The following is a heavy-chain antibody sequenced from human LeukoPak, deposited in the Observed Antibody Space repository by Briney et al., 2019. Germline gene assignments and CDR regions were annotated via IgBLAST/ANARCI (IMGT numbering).Heavy chain of an antibody. CDR1: GFTFSSYW. D-gene: IGHD3-22*01. J-gene: IGHJ5*02. Sequence: GGSLRLSCAASGFTFSSYWMSWVRQAPGKGLEWVANIKQDGSEKYYVDSVKGRFTISRDNAKNSLYLQMNSLRAEDTAVYYCASSGVVVINWFDPWGQGTLVTVSS. V-gene: IGHV3-7*01. CDR3: ASSGVVVINWFDP. CDR2: IKQDGSEK.